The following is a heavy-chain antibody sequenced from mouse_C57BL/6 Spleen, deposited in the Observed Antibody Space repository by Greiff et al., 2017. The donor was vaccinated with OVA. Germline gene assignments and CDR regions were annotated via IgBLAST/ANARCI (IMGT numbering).Heavy chain of an antibody. Sequence: QVQLKESGAELVKPGASVKLSCKASGYTFTSYWMHWVKQRPGQGLEWIGMIHPNSGSTNYNEKFKSKATLTVDKSSSTAYMQLSSLTSEDSAVYYCARERLTSLDYWGQGTTLTVSS. CDR1: GYTFTSYW. J-gene: IGHJ2*01. CDR2: IHPNSGST. V-gene: IGHV1-64*01. D-gene: IGHD2-2*01. CDR3: ARERLTSLDY.